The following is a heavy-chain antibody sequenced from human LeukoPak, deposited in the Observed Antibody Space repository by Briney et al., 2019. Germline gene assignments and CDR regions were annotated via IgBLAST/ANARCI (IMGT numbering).Heavy chain of an antibody. CDR1: GYTLTELS. CDR2: FDPEDGET. CDR3: ATDHNDIVLMVYANWGAFDI. Sequence: ASVKVSCKVSGYTLTELSMHWVRQAPGKGLEWMGGFDPEDGETIYAQKFQGRVTMTEDTSTDTAYMELSSLRSEDTAVYYCATDHNDIVLMVYANWGAFDIWGQGTMVTVSS. D-gene: IGHD2-8*01. J-gene: IGHJ3*02. V-gene: IGHV1-24*01.